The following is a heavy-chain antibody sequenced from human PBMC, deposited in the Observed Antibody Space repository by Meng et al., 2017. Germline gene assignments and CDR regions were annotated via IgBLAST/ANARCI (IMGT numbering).Heavy chain of an antibody. D-gene: IGHD6-13*01. Sequence: GESLKISCAASGFTFSSYAMSWVRQAPGKGLEWVSAISGSGGSTYYADSVKGRFTISRDNSKNTLYLQMNSLRAEDTVVYYCAKDIVWGSSWPDAFNIWGQGPMVPVSS. CDR2: ISGSGGST. CDR1: GFTFSSYA. CDR3: AKDIVWGSSWPDAFNI. V-gene: IGHV3-23*01. J-gene: IGHJ3*02.